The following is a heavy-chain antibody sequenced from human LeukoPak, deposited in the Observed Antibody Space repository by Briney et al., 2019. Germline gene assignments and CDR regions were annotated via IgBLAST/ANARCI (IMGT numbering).Heavy chain of an antibody. Sequence: GGSLRLSCAASGFTFSSYSMNWVRQAPGKGLEWISSISSSSSYIYYADSVKGRFTISRDNAKNSLYLQMNSLRAEDTAVYYCARFNWNAEGIYWGQGTLVTVSS. CDR1: GFTFSSYS. D-gene: IGHD1-1*01. J-gene: IGHJ4*02. V-gene: IGHV3-21*01. CDR2: ISSSSSYI. CDR3: ARFNWNAEGIY.